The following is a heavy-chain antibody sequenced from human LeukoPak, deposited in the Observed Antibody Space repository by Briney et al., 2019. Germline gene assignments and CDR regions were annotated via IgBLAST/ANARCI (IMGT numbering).Heavy chain of an antibody. V-gene: IGHV3-23*01. Sequence: GGSLRLSCAASGFTFSGSAMHWVRQAPGKGLEWVSATSSSDAGTYHAESVRGRFTISRDNSKNTLYLQMNSLRADDAAVYYCARAPVTSCRGAFCYPFDIWGQGTLVTVSS. J-gene: IGHJ4*02. CDR2: TSSSDAGT. D-gene: IGHD2-15*01. CDR3: ARAPVTSCRGAFCYPFDI. CDR1: GFTFSGSA.